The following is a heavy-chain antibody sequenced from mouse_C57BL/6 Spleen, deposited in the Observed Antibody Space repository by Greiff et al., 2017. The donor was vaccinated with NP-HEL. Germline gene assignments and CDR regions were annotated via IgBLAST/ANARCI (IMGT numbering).Heavy chain of an antibody. J-gene: IGHJ3*01. D-gene: IGHD2-4*01. V-gene: IGHV1-64*01. CDR1: GYTFTSYW. CDR2: IHPNSGSS. Sequence: QVQLQQPGAELVKPGASVKLSCKASGYTFTSYWMHWVKQRPGQGLEWIGMIHPNSGSSNYNEKFTSKATLTVDKSSSTAYMQLRSLTSEDAAVYYCARDYEYDGFAYWGQGTLVTVSA. CDR3: ARDYEYDGFAY.